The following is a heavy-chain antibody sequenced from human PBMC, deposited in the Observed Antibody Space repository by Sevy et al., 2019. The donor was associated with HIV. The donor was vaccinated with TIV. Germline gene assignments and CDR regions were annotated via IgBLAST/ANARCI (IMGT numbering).Heavy chain of an antibody. Sequence: GGSLRLSCAASGFTFSNAWMIWVRQAPGKGLEWVGRIKSKTDGETTDYAAPVKGRFTISRDDSKNTLYLQMNSLKTEDPAVYYCATGIVGAVAGSAVVFDYWGQGTLVTVSS. J-gene: IGHJ4*02. CDR1: GFTFSNAW. D-gene: IGHD6-19*01. V-gene: IGHV3-15*01. CDR2: IKSKTDGETT. CDR3: ATGIVGAVAGSAVVFDY.